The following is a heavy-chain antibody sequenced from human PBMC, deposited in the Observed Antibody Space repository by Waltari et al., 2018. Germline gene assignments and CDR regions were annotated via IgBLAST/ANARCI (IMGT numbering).Heavy chain of an antibody. J-gene: IGHJ6*03. D-gene: IGHD1-1*01. CDR2: INPNRGEA. CDR3: ARDREATYNVYYYYMDV. Sequence: QVQLVQSGAEEKVPGASVKVSCKASGYTLTAHHIHWLRRAPGQGLEWMGWINPNRGEAKNEQKFEGRVTMTRATSSSAADRELSRLRSDDTAMYYCARDREATYNVYYYYMDVWGKGTTGTVSS. CDR1: GYTLTAHH. V-gene: IGHV1-2*02.